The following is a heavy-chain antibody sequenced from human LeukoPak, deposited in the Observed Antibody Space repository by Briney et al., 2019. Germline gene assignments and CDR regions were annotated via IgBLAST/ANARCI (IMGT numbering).Heavy chain of an antibody. CDR3: ARGGRGTIIMIVVAALDY. J-gene: IGHJ4*02. CDR1: GFTFTSYS. V-gene: IGHV3-21*01. Sequence: GGSLRLSCAASGFTFTSYSMNWVRQAPGKGLEWVSSISSSGNYIYYADSVKGRFTISRDNARNSLHLQMNSLRAEDTAVYYCARGGRGTIIMIVVAALDYWGQGTLVTVSS. D-gene: IGHD3-22*01. CDR2: ISSSGNYI.